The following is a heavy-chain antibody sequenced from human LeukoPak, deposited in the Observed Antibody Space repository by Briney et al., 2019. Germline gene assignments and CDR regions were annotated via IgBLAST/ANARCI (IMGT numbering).Heavy chain of an antibody. V-gene: IGHV3-30-3*01. D-gene: IGHD3-22*01. Sequence: GGSLRLSCAASGFTFSSYAMHWVRQAPGKGLEWVAVISYDGSNKYYADSVKGRFTISRDSSKNTLYLQMNSLRAEDTAVYYCARTPVGSSGYYNDYWGQGTLVTVSS. CDR3: ARTPVGSSGYYNDY. CDR1: GFTFSSYA. J-gene: IGHJ4*02. CDR2: ISYDGSNK.